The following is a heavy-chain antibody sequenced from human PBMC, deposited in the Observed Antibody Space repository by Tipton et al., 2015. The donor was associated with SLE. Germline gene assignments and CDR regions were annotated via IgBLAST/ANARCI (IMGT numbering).Heavy chain of an antibody. J-gene: IGHJ4*02. CDR1: GFTFSSYA. Sequence: SLRLSCAASGFTFSSYAMSWVRQAPGKGLEWVSAISGSGGSTYYADSVKGRFTISRDNSKNTLYLQMNSLRAEDTAVYHCAKDLEVGATTDLFDYWGQGTLVTVSS. V-gene: IGHV3-23*01. CDR2: ISGSGGST. CDR3: AKDLEVGATTDLFDY. D-gene: IGHD1-26*01.